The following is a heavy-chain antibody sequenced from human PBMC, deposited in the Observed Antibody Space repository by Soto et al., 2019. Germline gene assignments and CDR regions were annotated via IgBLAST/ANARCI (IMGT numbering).Heavy chain of an antibody. J-gene: IGHJ4*02. Sequence: SETLSLTCTVSGGSISSYYWSWIRQPPGKGLEWIGYIYYSGSTSYNPSLKSRVTITRDTSASTAYMELSSLRSEDTAVYYCARGLSGIAAAARFDYWGQGTLVTVSS. V-gene: IGHV4-59*01. CDR1: GGSISSYY. D-gene: IGHD6-13*01. CDR3: ARGLSGIAAAARFDY. CDR2: IYYSGST.